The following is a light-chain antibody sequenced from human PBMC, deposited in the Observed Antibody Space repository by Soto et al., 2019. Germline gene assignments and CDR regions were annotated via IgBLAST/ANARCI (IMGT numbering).Light chain of an antibody. CDR1: QSVSSSY. CDR2: GAS. Sequence: IVLTQTPGTLSLSTGEGATLSSRASQSVSSSYLAWYQQKPGQAPRLLIYGASSRATGIPYTFSRSGSGTDFTLTISRLEPEDFEVYYCQQYGSSLWSFGKGTNVDSK. J-gene: IGKJ1*01. CDR3: QQYGSSLWS. V-gene: IGKV3-20*01.